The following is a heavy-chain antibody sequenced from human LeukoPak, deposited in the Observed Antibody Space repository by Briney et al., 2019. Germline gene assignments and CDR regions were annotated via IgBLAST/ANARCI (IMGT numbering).Heavy chain of an antibody. CDR3: ARDGVGARGPVDY. D-gene: IGHD1-26*01. Sequence: GGSLRLSCAASGFTFSSYAMSWVRQAPGKGLEWVSSISSSSSCIYYADSVKGRFTISRDNAKNSLYLQMNSLRAEDTAVYYCARDGVGARGPVDYWGQGTLVTVSS. CDR1: GFTFSSYA. V-gene: IGHV3-21*01. J-gene: IGHJ4*02. CDR2: ISSSSSCI.